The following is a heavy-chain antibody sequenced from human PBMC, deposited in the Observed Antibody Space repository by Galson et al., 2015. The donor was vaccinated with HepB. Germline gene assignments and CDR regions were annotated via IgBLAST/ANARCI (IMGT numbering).Heavy chain of an antibody. CDR2: IYYSGST. D-gene: IGHD3-22*01. Sequence: ETLSLTCTVSGGSISSYYWSWIRQPPGKGLEWIGYIYYSGSTNYNPSLKSRVTISVDTSKNQFSLKLSSVTAADTAVYYCARVFYDSSGYYTNWFDPWGQGTLVTVSS. V-gene: IGHV4-59*01. J-gene: IGHJ5*02. CDR3: ARVFYDSSGYYTNWFDP. CDR1: GGSISSYY.